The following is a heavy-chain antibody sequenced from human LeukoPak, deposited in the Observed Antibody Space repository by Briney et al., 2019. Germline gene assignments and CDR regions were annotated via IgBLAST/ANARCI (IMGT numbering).Heavy chain of an antibody. J-gene: IGHJ4*02. D-gene: IGHD3-10*01. V-gene: IGHV4-59*10. Sequence: SETLSLTCAVYGGSFSGYYWSWIRQPAGKGLEWIGRIYTSGSTNYNPSLKSRVTISVDTSKNQFSLKLSSVTAADTAVYYCAGDYYGSGSTFDYWGQGTLVTVSS. CDR2: IYTSGST. CDR1: GGSFSGYY. CDR3: AGDYYGSGSTFDY.